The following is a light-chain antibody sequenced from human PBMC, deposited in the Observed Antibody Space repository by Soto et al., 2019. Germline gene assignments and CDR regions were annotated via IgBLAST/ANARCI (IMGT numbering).Light chain of an antibody. V-gene: IGKV3-20*01. Sequence: EIVLTQSPGTLSLSPGERATLSCRASQSVSSSYLAWYQQKLGQAPRLLIYGATSRATGIPDRFSGSGSGTDFTLTISRLEPEDFAVYYCHQYGSSPPNTFGQGTKLEIK. CDR2: GAT. CDR1: QSVSSSY. CDR3: HQYGSSPPNT. J-gene: IGKJ2*01.